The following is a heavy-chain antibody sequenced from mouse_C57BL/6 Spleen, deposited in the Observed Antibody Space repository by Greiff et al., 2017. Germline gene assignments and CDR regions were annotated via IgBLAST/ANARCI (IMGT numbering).Heavy chain of an antibody. CDR2: ISNGGGST. V-gene: IGHV5-12*01. CDR1: GFTFSDYY. CDR3: ARRSRGGYYAMDY. J-gene: IGHJ4*01. D-gene: IGHD1-1*01. Sequence: EVKLVESGGGLVQPGGSLKLSCAASGFTFSDYYMYWVRQTPEKRLEWVAYISNGGGSTYYPDTVKGRFTISRDNAKNTLYLQMSRLKSEDTAMYYCARRSRGGYYAMDYWGQGTSVTVSS.